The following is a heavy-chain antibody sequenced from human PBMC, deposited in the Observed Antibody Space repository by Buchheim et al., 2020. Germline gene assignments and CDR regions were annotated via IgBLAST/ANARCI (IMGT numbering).Heavy chain of an antibody. CDR1: GFTFSTYA. CDR2: ISDGGDST. Sequence: EVQLLESGGGLVQPGGSLRLSCAASGFTFSTYALSWVRQAPGKGLEWVSAISDGGDSTFYADSVKGRFTISRDNSKNTLYLQMNSLRVEDTAIYYCAKDLGVKKDFWSGGDGWFDPWGQGTL. D-gene: IGHD3-3*01. V-gene: IGHV3-23*01. CDR3: AKDLGVKKDFWSGGDGWFDP. J-gene: IGHJ5*02.